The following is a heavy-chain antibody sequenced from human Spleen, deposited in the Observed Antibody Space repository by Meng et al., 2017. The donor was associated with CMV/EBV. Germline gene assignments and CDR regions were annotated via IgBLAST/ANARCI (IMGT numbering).Heavy chain of an antibody. J-gene: IGHJ4*02. CDR2: INPNSGDT. CDR1: GYAFTTYY. CDR3: ARCGYSYGYDY. V-gene: IGHV1-2*02. Sequence: SCKTSGYAFTTYYIHWVRQAPGQGLEWMGWINPNSGDTNFSQKFQGRVTMTRDTSISTAYMELRGLRSEDTAVYYCARCGYSYGYDYWGQGTLVTVSS. D-gene: IGHD5-18*01.